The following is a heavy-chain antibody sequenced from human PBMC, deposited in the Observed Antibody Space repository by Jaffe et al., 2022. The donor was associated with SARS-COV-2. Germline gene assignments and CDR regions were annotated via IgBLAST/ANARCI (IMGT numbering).Heavy chain of an antibody. J-gene: IGHJ4*02. Sequence: QVQLVESGGGVVQPGRSLRLSCAASGFTFSSYAMHWVRQAPGKGLEWVAVISYDGSNKYYADSVKGRFTISRDNSKNTLYLQMNSLRAEDTAVYYCARGGDVWGSYRYTAGYWGQGTLVTVSS. D-gene: IGHD3-16*02. V-gene: IGHV3-30-3*01. CDR2: ISYDGSNK. CDR3: ARGGDVWGSYRYTAGY. CDR1: GFTFSSYA.